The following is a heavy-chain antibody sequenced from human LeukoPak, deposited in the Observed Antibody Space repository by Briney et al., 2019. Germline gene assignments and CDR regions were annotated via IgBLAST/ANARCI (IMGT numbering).Heavy chain of an antibody. D-gene: IGHD3-3*01. CDR3: ARDIPYTRSAKYDFWSGYYTNFDY. J-gene: IGHJ4*02. Sequence: GGSLRLSCAASGFTFSSYGMHWVRQAPGKGLEWVAVIWYDGSNKYYADSVKGRFTISRDNSKNTLYLQMNSLRSDDTAVYYCARDIPYTRSAKYDFWSGYYTNFDYWGQGTLVTVSS. V-gene: IGHV3-33*01. CDR2: IWYDGSNK. CDR1: GFTFSSYG.